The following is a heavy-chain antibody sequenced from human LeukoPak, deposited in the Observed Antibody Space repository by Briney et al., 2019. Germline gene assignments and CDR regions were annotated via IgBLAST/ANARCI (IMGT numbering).Heavy chain of an antibody. V-gene: IGHV3-30*04. Sequence: PGGSLRLSCAASGFTFSSYAMHWVRQAPGKGLEWVAVISYDGSNKYHADSVKGRFTISGDNSKNTLFLQMNSLRAEDTAVYYCARDLTNIHTTGSTYDAIDIWGQGTMVTVSS. CDR1: GFTFSSYA. D-gene: IGHD1-1*01. CDR2: ISYDGSNK. J-gene: IGHJ3*02. CDR3: ARDLTNIHTTGSTYDAIDI.